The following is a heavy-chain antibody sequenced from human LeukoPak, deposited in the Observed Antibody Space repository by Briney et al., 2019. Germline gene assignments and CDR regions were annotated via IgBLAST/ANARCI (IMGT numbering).Heavy chain of an antibody. CDR3: ARVKRLFFGDDAFDI. D-gene: IGHD3-16*01. CDR2: IGDSGRST. V-gene: IGHV3-23*01. J-gene: IGHJ3*02. CDR1: GFTFSNYG. Sequence: GGTLRLSCAASGFTFSNYGMNWVRQAPGKGLEWVSGIGDSGRSTYYADSVKGRFTISRDNSKNTLYLQMNSLRAEDTAVYYCARVKRLFFGDDAFDIWGQGTMVTVSS.